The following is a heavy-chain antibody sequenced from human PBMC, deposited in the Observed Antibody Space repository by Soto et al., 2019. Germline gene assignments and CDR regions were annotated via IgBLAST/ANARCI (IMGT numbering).Heavy chain of an antibody. V-gene: IGHV5-51*01. D-gene: IGHD2-21*01. CDR3: ARHKLWMATINTDSCDV. CDR2: IYPCESYT. Sequence: EESLKISCKGSGYTFNTYWIGWVRQIPWKGLEWMGFIYPCESYTTYSPSFQGQVTISVDKSISTAYLQWSSLKVSDTAIYYCARHKLWMATINTDSCDVWGQGTQVSVS. J-gene: IGHJ3*01. CDR1: GYTFNTYW.